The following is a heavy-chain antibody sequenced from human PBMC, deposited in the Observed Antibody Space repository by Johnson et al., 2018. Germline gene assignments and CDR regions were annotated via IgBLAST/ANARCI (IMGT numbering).Heavy chain of an antibody. CDR1: GFTFSSYA. CDR3: ARVDSPYYYYYMDV. J-gene: IGHJ6*03. Sequence: QVQLVQSGGGVVQPGRSLRLSCAASGFTFSSYAMHWVRQAPGKGLEWVAVISYDGSNKYYADSVKGRFTISRDSSKNTLYLQMTSLRAEDTDVYYWARVDSPYYYYYMDVWGKGTTVTVSS. V-gene: IGHV3-33*05. CDR2: ISYDGSNK.